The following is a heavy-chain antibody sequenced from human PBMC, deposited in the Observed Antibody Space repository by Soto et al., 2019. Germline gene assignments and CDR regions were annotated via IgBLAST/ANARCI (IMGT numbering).Heavy chain of an antibody. CDR1: GFTLRGYA. CDR2: ISSNGVGT. CDR3: ARRARPDFYYMDV. D-gene: IGHD6-6*01. J-gene: IGHJ6*03. V-gene: IGHV3-64*01. Sequence: EVQLAESGGGLAQPGGSLRLSCADSGFTLRGYAMDWVRQAPGKGLEYVSGISSNGVGTYYANSVQGRFTISRDNSKNTVYLQMGSLRPEDMAVYYCARRARPDFYYMDVWGKGTTVTVSS.